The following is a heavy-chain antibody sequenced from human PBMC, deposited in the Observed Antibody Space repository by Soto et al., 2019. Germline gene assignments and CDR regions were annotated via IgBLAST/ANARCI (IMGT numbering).Heavy chain of an antibody. CDR2: ISAHNGNT. CDR3: AIDLWMAGTYNGMDL. V-gene: IGHV1-18*01. D-gene: IGHD6-19*01. Sequence: QVQLVQSGAEVKKAGASVKVSCKASGYTFTRYGFSWVRQAPGQVLEWMGWISAHNGNTNYPQKFQGRVTMTIDTSTSTAYMELRSLRSDDTAVYYCAIDLWMAGTYNGMDLWGQGTTVTVSS. CDR1: GYTFTRYG. J-gene: IGHJ6*02.